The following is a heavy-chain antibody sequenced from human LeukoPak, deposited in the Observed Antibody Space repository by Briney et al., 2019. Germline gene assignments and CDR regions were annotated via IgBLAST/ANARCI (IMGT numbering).Heavy chain of an antibody. V-gene: IGHV4-59*01. CDR3: ARAEDYGGNFDY. CDR2: IYYSGST. Sequence: PSETLSLTCTVSGGSISNYYWSWIRQPPGKGLEWIGYIYYSGSTNYNPSLKSRVTISVDTSKNQFSLKLSSVTAADTAVYYCARAEDYGGNFDYWGQGTLVTVSS. CDR1: GGSISNYY. D-gene: IGHD4-23*01. J-gene: IGHJ4*02.